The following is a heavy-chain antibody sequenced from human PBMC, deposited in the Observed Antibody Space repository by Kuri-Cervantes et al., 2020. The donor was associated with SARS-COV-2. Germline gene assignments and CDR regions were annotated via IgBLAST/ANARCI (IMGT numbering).Heavy chain of an antibody. D-gene: IGHD2-15*01. V-gene: IGHV4-59*01. CDR3: ARGPVVVVAATNWFDP. Sequence: SQTLSLTCAASGFTFDDYAMHWVRQAPGKGLEWIGYSYYSGSTNYNPSLKSRVTISVDTSKNQFSLKLSSVTAADTAVYYCARGPVVVVAATNWFDPWGQGTLVTVSS. J-gene: IGHJ5*02. CDR1: GFTFDDYA. CDR2: SYYSGST.